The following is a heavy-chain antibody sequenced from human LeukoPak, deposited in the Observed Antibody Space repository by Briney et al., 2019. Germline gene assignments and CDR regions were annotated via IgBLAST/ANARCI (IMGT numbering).Heavy chain of an antibody. D-gene: IGHD6-19*01. CDR3: ARDLDSSGWFDY. CDR1: GFTFSSYE. J-gene: IGHJ4*02. Sequence: GGSLRLSCAASGFTFSSYEMNWVRQAPGKGLEWFSYIISSVSTIYYADSVKGRFTISRDNAKNSLYLQMNSLRAEDTAVYYCARDLDSSGWFDYWGQGTLVTVSS. CDR2: IISSVSTI. V-gene: IGHV3-48*03.